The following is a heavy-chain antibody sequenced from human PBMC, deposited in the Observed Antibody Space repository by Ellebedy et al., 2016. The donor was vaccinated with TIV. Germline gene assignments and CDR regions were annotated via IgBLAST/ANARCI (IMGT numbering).Heavy chain of an antibody. CDR3: TRDPGGIYDL. J-gene: IGHJ2*01. CDR2: TRNKVNTYTT. Sequence: SLKISCAASGFTFNDHYMDWVRPAPGKGLEYVGRTRNKVNTYTTEYAASVRARFTHSRDNSQNSLYLQMNSLKTEDTAVYYCTRDPGGIYDLWGRGTLVTVSS. D-gene: IGHD3-16*01. V-gene: IGHV3-72*01. CDR1: GFTFNDHY.